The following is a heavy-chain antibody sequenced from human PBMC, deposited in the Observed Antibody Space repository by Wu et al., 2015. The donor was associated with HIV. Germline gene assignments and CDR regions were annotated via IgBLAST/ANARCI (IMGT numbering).Heavy chain of an antibody. CDR3: AREWPDILTGLGWFDP. CDR2: IIPIFGTA. D-gene: IGHD3-9*01. V-gene: IGHV1-69*12. Sequence: QVQLVQFGAGVKKPGSSVKVTCKASGDGFTSYAVSWVRQAPGQGLEWMGGIIPIFGTANYAQKFQGRVTITADESTSTAYMELSSLRSEDTAVYYCAREWPDILTGLGWFDPVGPGNPGHRLL. J-gene: IGHJ5*02. CDR1: GDGFTSYA.